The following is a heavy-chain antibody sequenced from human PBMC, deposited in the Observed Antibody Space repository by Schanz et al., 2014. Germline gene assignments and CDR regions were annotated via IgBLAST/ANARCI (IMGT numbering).Heavy chain of an antibody. CDR2: INTKTGNP. D-gene: IGHD2-2*01. J-gene: IGHJ4*02. Sequence: QVLLVQSGAEVKNPGASVKVSCKTSGYSFSTYAMNWVRQAPGQGLEWMGWINTKTGNPTYAQGFTGRFVFSLDTSVSTTHLQITNLKADDTAVYYCARGYCAGTSCPIFDYWGQGTLVTVSS. CDR3: ARGYCAGTSCPIFDY. V-gene: IGHV7-4-1*02. CDR1: GYSFSTYA.